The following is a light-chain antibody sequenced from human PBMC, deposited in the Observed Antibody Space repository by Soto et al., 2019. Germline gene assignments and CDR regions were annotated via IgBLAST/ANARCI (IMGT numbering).Light chain of an antibody. CDR2: DVR. CDR1: SSDVGGYNY. V-gene: IGLV2-14*01. Sequence: QYALTQPASVSGSPGQSITISCTGTSSDVGGYNYVSWYQQHPGKAPKLMIYDVRNRPSGVSNRFSGSKSGNTASLTISGLQDEDEADYYCCSYTSSSTYVFGTGTKLTVL. CDR3: CSYTSSSTYV. J-gene: IGLJ1*01.